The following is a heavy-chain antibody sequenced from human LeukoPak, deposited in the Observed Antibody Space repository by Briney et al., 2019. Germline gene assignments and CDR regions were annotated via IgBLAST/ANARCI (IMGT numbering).Heavy chain of an antibody. J-gene: IGHJ4*02. CDR3: ASGHDFWSGYYTNY. CDR2: ISGSGGST. CDR1: GFTFSSYA. Sequence: GGSLRLSCAASGFTFSSYAMSWVRQAPGKGLEWVSAISGSGGSTYYADSVKGRFTISRDNSKNTLFLQMTSLRAEDTAVYYCASGHDFWSGYYTNYWGQGTLVTVSS. D-gene: IGHD3-3*01. V-gene: IGHV3-23*01.